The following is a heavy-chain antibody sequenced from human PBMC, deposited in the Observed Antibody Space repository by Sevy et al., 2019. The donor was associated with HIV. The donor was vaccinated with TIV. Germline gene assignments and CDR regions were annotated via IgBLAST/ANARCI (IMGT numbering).Heavy chain of an antibody. Sequence: DSVKVSCKASGYTFTGYYVHWLRQAPGQGLEWTGWINPKTGGTYFAKKFQDRVSMTTGTSITTAYMELSGLRFDDTAVYYCARMRDYFDSSGYYPLKYWGQGTLVLVSS. J-gene: IGHJ4*02. V-gene: IGHV1-2*02. CDR3: ARMRDYFDSSGYYPLKY. D-gene: IGHD3-22*01. CDR2: INPKTGGT. CDR1: GYTFTGYY.